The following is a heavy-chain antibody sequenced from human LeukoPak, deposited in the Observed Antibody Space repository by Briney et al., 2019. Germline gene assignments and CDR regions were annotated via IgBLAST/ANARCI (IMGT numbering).Heavy chain of an antibody. J-gene: IGHJ1*01. D-gene: IGHD5-24*01. CDR1: GYTFTSYA. Sequence: ASVKVSCKASGYTFTSYAMHWVRQAPGQRLEWMGWINAGNGNTKYSQKFQGRVTITRDTSASTAYMELSSLRSEDTAVYYCATVEMATIWVEYFQHWGQGTLVTVSS. CDR3: ATVEMATIWVEYFQH. V-gene: IGHV1-3*01. CDR2: INAGNGNT.